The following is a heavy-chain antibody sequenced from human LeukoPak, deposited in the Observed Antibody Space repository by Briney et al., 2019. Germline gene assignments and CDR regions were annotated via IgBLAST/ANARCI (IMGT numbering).Heavy chain of an antibody. CDR1: GFTLSSYE. Sequence: GGALRVSRAASGFTLSSYEMNWVRQAPGKGLEWVSYISSSGSTIYYADSVKGRFTISRDNAKNSLYLQMNRLRAEDTAVYYCAELGITMIGGVWGKGTTVSISS. J-gene: IGHJ6*04. V-gene: IGHV3-48*03. CDR2: ISSSGSTI. CDR3: AELGITMIGGV. D-gene: IGHD3-10*02.